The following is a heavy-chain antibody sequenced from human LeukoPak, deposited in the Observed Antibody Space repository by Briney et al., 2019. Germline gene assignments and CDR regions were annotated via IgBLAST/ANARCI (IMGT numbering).Heavy chain of an antibody. Sequence: GGSLRLSCAASGFTVSTNYMSWVRQAPGKGLEWVSAIGGSGVSTYYADSVKGRFTISRDNSKNTLYLQMNSLRAEDTAVYCCALDGGYSTFDYWGQGTLVTVSS. CDR3: ALDGGYSTFDY. CDR1: GFTVSTNY. D-gene: IGHD3-22*01. CDR2: IGGSGVST. V-gene: IGHV3-23*01. J-gene: IGHJ4*01.